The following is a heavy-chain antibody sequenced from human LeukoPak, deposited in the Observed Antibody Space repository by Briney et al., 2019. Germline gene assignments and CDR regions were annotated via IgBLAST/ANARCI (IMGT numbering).Heavy chain of an antibody. D-gene: IGHD3-10*01. CDR1: GFTFSSYG. J-gene: IGHJ4*02. V-gene: IGHV3-23*01. Sequence: HPGGSLRLSCAASGFTFSSYGMSWVRQAPGKGLEWVSAISGSGGSTYYADSVKGRFTISRENSKNTLYLQMNSLRAEDTAVYYCAKGRVRGVIFGYWGQGTLVTVSS. CDR2: ISGSGGST. CDR3: AKGRVRGVIFGY.